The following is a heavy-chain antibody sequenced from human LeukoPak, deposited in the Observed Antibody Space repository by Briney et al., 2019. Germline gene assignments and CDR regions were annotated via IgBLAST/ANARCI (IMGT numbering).Heavy chain of an antibody. D-gene: IGHD6-13*01. CDR3: ARGTAAGRREFNFDY. CDR2: IISSSSFT. CDR1: GFTVSSNY. V-gene: IGHV3-11*05. J-gene: IGHJ4*02. Sequence: GGSLRHSCAASGFTVSSNYMSWVRQAPGKGLEWLSYIISSSSFTNYAHSVKRRFTISRDNAKNSLYLQMNSLRAEDTAVYYCARGTAAGRREFNFDYWGQGTLVSVAS.